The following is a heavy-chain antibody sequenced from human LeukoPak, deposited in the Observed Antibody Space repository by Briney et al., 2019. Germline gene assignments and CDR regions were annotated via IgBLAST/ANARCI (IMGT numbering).Heavy chain of an antibody. J-gene: IGHJ3*02. CDR3: ARHDVVSRAFDI. Sequence: SETLSLTCSVSSFSITSDYYWGWIRQPPGKGLEWIGGIYHGGTTDYNPSLKRRVTISVDTSKNQFSLNVSSVTAADTAVYCCARHDVVSRAFDIWGPGAMVTVSS. CDR1: SFSITSDYY. CDR2: IYHGGTT. D-gene: IGHD2-15*01. V-gene: IGHV4-38-2*01.